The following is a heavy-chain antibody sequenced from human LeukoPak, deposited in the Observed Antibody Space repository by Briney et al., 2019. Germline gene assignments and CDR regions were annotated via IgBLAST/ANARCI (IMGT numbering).Heavy chain of an antibody. CDR3: ARGYDFWSGYWSHSDY. J-gene: IGHJ4*02. CDR2: ISSNGGST. CDR1: GFTFSSYA. D-gene: IGHD3-3*01. V-gene: IGHV3-64*01. Sequence: GGSLRLSCAASGFTFSSYAMHWVRQAPGKGLEYVSAISSNGGSTYYANSVKVRFTISRDNSKNTLYLQMGSLRAEDMAVYYCARGYDFWSGYWSHSDYWGQGTLVTVSS.